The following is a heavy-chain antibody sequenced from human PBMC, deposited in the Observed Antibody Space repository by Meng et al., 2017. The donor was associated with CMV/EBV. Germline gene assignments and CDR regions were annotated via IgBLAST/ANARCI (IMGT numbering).Heavy chain of an antibody. CDR3: AREFSSLSGTNYFDP. CDR2: INPNSGGT. J-gene: IGHJ5*02. Sequence: ASVKVSCKASGYTFTGYYMHWVRQAPGQGLEWMGWINPNSGGTNYAQKFQGRVTMTRDTSISTAYLEVSRLRSDDTAIYYCAREFSSLSGTNYFDPWGQGTLVTVSS. D-gene: IGHD4/OR15-4a*01. V-gene: IGHV1-2*02. CDR1: GYTFTGYY.